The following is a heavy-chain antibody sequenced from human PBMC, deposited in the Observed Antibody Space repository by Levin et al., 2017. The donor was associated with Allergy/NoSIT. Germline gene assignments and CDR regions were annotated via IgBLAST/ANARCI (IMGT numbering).Heavy chain of an antibody. D-gene: IGHD3-10*01. CDR2: ISVSGANK. CDR3: AMTPSGTYYGRFDY. V-gene: IGHV3-23*01. J-gene: IGHJ4*02. Sequence: GGSLRLSCAASGVTFTNYDMNWVRQIPGKGLEWVATISVSGANKYYADSVKGRFTISKDDSKNTLYLQMNSLRADDTALFYCAMTPSGTYYGRFDYWGQGTLVTGSS. CDR1: GVTFTNYD.